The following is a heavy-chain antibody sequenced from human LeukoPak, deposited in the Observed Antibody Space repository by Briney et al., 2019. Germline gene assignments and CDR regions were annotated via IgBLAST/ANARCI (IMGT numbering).Heavy chain of an antibody. Sequence: ASVKVSCKASGYTFTSYDINWVRQATGQGLEWMGWMNPNIGNTGYAQKFQGRVTITRNNSISTAYMELSSLRSEDTAVYYCARRSSSWYPPVGYYYYMDVWGKGNTVTVSS. V-gene: IGHV1-8*03. J-gene: IGHJ6*03. D-gene: IGHD6-13*01. CDR2: MNPNIGNT. CDR1: GYTFTSYD. CDR3: ARRSSSWYPPVGYYYYMDV.